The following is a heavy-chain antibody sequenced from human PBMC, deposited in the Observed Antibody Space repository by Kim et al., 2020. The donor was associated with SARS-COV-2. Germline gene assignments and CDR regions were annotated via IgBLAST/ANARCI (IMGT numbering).Heavy chain of an antibody. CDR3: ARSRGRYYYDSSGYPIATPERGPFDY. V-gene: IGHV1-46*01. Sequence: ASVKVSCKASGYTFTSYYMHWVRQAPGQGLEWMGIINPSGGSTSYAQKFQGRVTMTRETSTSTVYMELSSLRSEDTAVYYCARSRGRYYYDSSGYPIATPERGPFDYWGQGTLVTVSS. J-gene: IGHJ4*02. D-gene: IGHD3-22*01. CDR2: INPSGGST. CDR1: GYTFTSYY.